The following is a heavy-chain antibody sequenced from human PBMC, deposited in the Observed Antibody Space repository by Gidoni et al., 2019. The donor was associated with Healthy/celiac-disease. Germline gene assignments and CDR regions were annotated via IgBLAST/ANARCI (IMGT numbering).Heavy chain of an antibody. Sequence: EVQLVESGGGLVQPGGSLRLSCSASGFTFSSYERNWVRQAPGKGLEWVSYISSSGSTRYYADAVKGRVTISRDNGKNSLYLQMNSLRAEDTAVYYCARGIIAAAGTVDYWGQGTLVTVSS. J-gene: IGHJ4*02. V-gene: IGHV3-48*03. CDR2: ISSSGSTR. CDR3: ARGIIAAAGTVDY. D-gene: IGHD6-13*01. CDR1: GFTFSSYE.